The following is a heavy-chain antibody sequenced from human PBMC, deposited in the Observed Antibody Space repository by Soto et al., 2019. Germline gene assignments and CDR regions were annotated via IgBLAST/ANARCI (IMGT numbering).Heavy chain of an antibody. D-gene: IGHD6-19*01. Sequence: QVQLHESGPGLVKPSGTLSLTCAVSGDSISTSNYWSWVRQPPGKGLEWIGEIYGSGGTTYNPSLKNRVTISVDKSKHHFSLNLNSVTAADTAVYYCTRSGGMYALHSWGQGTLVIVSS. CDR3: TRSGGMYALHS. CDR1: GDSISTSNY. V-gene: IGHV4-4*02. CDR2: IYGSGGT. J-gene: IGHJ4*02.